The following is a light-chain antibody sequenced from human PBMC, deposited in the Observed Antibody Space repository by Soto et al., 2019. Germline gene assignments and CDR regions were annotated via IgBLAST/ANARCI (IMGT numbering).Light chain of an antibody. V-gene: IGKV3-15*01. CDR3: QQYGSSGT. J-gene: IGKJ1*01. Sequence: ILMTQSPVTLSVSTGERATLSCRASQSVSSNLAWYQQKPGQAPSLLIYGAFTRATGIPARFSGTGSGTDFTLTISRLEPEDFAVYYCQQYGSSGTFGQGTKVDIK. CDR2: GAF. CDR1: QSVSSN.